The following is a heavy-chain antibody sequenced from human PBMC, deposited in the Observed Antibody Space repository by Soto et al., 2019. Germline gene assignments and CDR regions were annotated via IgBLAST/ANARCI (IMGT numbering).Heavy chain of an antibody. CDR2: MNPNSGNT. CDR1: GYTFTSYD. D-gene: IGHD2-2*01. V-gene: IGHV1-8*01. Sequence: QVQLVQSGAEVKKPGASVKVSCKASGYTFTSYDINWVRQATGQGLEWMGWMNPNSGNTGYAQKLQGRVTMTRNTSISTAYMELSSLRSEDTAVYYCARGPGYCSSTSCLRSYYYYYYMDVWGKGTTVTVSS. CDR3: ARGPGYCSSTSCLRSYYYYYYMDV. J-gene: IGHJ6*03.